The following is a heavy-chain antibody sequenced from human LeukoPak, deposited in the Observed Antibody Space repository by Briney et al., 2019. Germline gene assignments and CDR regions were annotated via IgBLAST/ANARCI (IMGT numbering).Heavy chain of an antibody. CDR1: GFTFSSYG. V-gene: IGHV3-30*02. Sequence: GSLRLSCAASGFTFSSYGMHWVRQAPGKGLEWVAFIRYDGSNKYYADSVKGRFTISRDNSKNTLYLQMNSLRAEDTAVYYCAKDLAAWAYYFDYWGQGTLVAVSP. CDR2: IRYDGSNK. CDR3: AKDLAAWAYYFDY. J-gene: IGHJ4*02. D-gene: IGHD6-25*01.